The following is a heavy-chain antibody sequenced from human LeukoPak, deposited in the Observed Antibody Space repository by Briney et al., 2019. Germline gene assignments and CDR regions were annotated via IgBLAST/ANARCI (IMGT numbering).Heavy chain of an antibody. CDR2: IYYTGGT. D-gene: IGHD6-25*01. CDR3: ARVGHNSGWGSNWFDP. V-gene: IGHV4-39*07. Sequence: PSETLSLTCTVSGGSISSGDYYWSWIRQPPGKALEWIGTIYYTGGTYYSPSLKSRVTLSVDTSKNQFSLKLNSVTAADTAVYYCARVGHNSGWGSNWFDPWGQGTLVTVSS. CDR1: GGSISSGDYY. J-gene: IGHJ5*02.